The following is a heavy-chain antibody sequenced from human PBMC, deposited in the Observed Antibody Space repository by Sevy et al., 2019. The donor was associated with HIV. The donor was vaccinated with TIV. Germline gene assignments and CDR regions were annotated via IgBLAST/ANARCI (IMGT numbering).Heavy chain of an antibody. CDR2: ISAYNGNT. CDR3: ARDLSSYYYDSSGPGALFDY. CDR1: GYTFTSYG. J-gene: IGHJ4*02. V-gene: IGHV1-18*01. Sequence: ASLKVSCKASGYTFTSYGISWVRQAPGQGLEWMGWISAYNGNTNYAQKLQGRVTMTTDTSTSTAYMELRSLRSDDTAVYYCARDLSSYYYDSSGPGALFDYWGQGTLVTVSS. D-gene: IGHD3-22*01.